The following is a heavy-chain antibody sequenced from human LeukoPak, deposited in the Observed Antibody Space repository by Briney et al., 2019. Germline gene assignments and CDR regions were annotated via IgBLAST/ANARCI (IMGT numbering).Heavy chain of an antibody. CDR3: ASALGYYYDSSGGAGDPVGY. D-gene: IGHD3-22*01. CDR2: INPNSGGT. Sequence: GASVKVSCKASGYTFTGYYMHWVRQAPGQGLEWMGWINPNSGGTNYAQKFQGRVTMTRDTSISTAYMELSRLRSDDTAVYYCASALGYYYDSSGGAGDPVGYWGQGTLVTVSS. J-gene: IGHJ4*02. CDR1: GYTFTGYY. V-gene: IGHV1-2*02.